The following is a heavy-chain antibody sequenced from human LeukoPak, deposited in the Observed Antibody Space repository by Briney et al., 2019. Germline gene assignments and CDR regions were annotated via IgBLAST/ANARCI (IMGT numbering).Heavy chain of an antibody. CDR3: ARGPRFWSGYYTPSYCYYYMDV. Sequence: ASVKVSCTASGYTFTSYDINWVRQATGQGLEWMGWMNPNSGNTGYAQKFQGRVTITRNTSISTAYMELSSLRSEDTAVYYCARGPRFWSGYYTPSYCYYYMDVWGKGTTVTVSS. J-gene: IGHJ6*03. V-gene: IGHV1-8*03. CDR1: GYTFTSYD. D-gene: IGHD3-3*01. CDR2: MNPNSGNT.